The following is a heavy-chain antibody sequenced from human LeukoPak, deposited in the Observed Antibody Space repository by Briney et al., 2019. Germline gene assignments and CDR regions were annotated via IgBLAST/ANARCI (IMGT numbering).Heavy chain of an antibody. V-gene: IGHV3-48*03. CDR2: IGSGGTTI. CDR1: GFTFSSYE. Sequence: PGGSLRLSCAASGFTFSSYEMNWVRQAPGKGLQWISYIGSGGTTIYYADSVKGRFTISRDDAENSLYLQMNSLRAEDTAVYYCARDKGSDGIGFWGQGTLVTVSS. J-gene: IGHJ4*02. D-gene: IGHD1-26*01. CDR3: ARDKGSDGIGF.